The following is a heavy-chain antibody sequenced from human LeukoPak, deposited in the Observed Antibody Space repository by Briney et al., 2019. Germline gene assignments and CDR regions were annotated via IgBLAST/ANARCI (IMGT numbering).Heavy chain of an antibody. V-gene: IGHV3-30*03. Sequence: GGSLRLSCAASGFTFSSYGMHWVRQAPGKGLEWVAVISYDGSNKYYADSVKGRFTISRDNSKNTLYLQMNSLRAEDTAVYYCARGLIVGATELIDYWGQGTLVTVSS. CDR1: GFTFSSYG. J-gene: IGHJ4*02. CDR2: ISYDGSNK. D-gene: IGHD1-26*01. CDR3: ARGLIVGATELIDY.